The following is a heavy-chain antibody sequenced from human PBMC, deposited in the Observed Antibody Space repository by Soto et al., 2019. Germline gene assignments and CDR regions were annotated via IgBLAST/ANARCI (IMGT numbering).Heavy chain of an antibody. Sequence: EVQLLESGGGLIQPGGSLRLSCAASGFTFSSCAMAWVRQAPGNGLEWVSSISGSGDETMYADSVTGRFSISRDNSKDEVHLQMSSLRAEDTAVYYCAKVLVVVHVVPMTLDYWGQGTLVTVYS. J-gene: IGHJ4*02. CDR3: AKVLVVVHVVPMTLDY. CDR1: GFTFSSCA. V-gene: IGHV3-23*01. D-gene: IGHD2-15*01. CDR2: ISGSGDET.